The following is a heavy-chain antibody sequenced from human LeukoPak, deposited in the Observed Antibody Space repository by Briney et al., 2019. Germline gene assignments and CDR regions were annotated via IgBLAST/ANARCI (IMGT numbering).Heavy chain of an antibody. CDR1: QRIFSTYT. CDR3: ARDPSWVREKGYFQH. Sequence: PGRSLRLSCAASQRIFSTYTMHWVRQAPGKGLEWAAGISHDGNTKFYGDSVKGRFTISRDNSNSTLYLQMNSLRPEDTAVYYCARDPSWVREKGYFQHWGQGTLVTVSS. D-gene: IGHD1-26*01. J-gene: IGHJ1*01. CDR2: ISHDGNTK. V-gene: IGHV3-30-3*01.